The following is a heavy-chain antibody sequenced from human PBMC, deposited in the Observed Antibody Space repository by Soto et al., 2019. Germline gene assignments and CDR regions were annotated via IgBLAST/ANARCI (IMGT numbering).Heavy chain of an antibody. CDR3: ARDRGITIFGVVKGWFDP. Sequence: SETLSLTCSVSGDSIDRYYWTWIRHPPGKGLEWIGYICYSGNTNYNPSLKSRVTISVDTSKNQFSLKLSSVTAADTAVYYCARDRGITIFGVVKGWFDPWGQGTLVTVSS. J-gene: IGHJ5*02. V-gene: IGHV4-59*01. CDR2: ICYSGNT. CDR1: GDSIDRYY. D-gene: IGHD3-3*01.